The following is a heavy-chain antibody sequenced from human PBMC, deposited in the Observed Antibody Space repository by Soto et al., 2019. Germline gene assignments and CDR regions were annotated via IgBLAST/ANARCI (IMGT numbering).Heavy chain of an antibody. CDR3: TRETVAGITGFDY. J-gene: IGHJ4*02. Sequence: PGWSLRLSCASSVFNVVAFAVNWVRQAPGKGLEWVSGISVSDAFIYYADSVRGRFSISRDASENILYLQMNSLRVDDTALYYCTRETVAGITGFDYWGPGTLVTVSS. CDR1: VFNVVAFA. D-gene: IGHD1-20*01. V-gene: IGHV3-23*01. CDR2: ISVSDAFI.